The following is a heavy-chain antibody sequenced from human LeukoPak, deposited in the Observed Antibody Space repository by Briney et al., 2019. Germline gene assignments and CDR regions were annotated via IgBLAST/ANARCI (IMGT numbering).Heavy chain of an antibody. D-gene: IGHD2-2*02. CDR2: IYYSGST. CDR3: ARYCSSTSCYTGYYYGMDV. Sequence: PSETLSLTCTVSGGFISSYYWSWIRQPPGKGLEWIGYIYYSGSTNYNPSLKSRVTISVDTSKNQFSLKLSSVTAADTAVYYCARYCSSTSCYTGYYYGMDVWGQGTTVTVSS. V-gene: IGHV4-59*01. J-gene: IGHJ6*02. CDR1: GGFISSYY.